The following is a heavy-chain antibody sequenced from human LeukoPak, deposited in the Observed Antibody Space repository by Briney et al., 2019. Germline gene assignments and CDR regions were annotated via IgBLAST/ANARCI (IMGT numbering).Heavy chain of an antibody. CDR1: GFTFDDYA. J-gene: IGHJ3*02. V-gene: IGHV3-9*01. D-gene: IGHD6-19*01. CDR2: ISWNSGSI. Sequence: RSLRLSCAASGFTFDDYAMHWVRQAPGKGLEWVSGISWNSGSIGYADSVKGRLTISRDNAKNSLYLQMNSLRAEDTALYYCAKAKGAVADKDAFDICGQGTMVTVSS. CDR3: AKAKGAVADKDAFDI.